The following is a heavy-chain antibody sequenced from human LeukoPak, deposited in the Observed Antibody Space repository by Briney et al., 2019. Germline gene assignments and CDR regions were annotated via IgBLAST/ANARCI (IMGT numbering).Heavy chain of an antibody. J-gene: IGHJ6*02. CDR1: GFTFSDYY. D-gene: IGHD3-10*01. V-gene: IGHV3-11*04. Sequence: PGGSLRLSCAASGFTFSDYYMTWIRQAPGKGLEWVSYISSRSGTIYYADSVKGRFTISRDNAKNSLYLQMNSLRAEDTAVYYCARPLLLWFGELLSKYYYGMDVWGQGTTVTVSS. CDR3: ARPLLLWFGELLSKYYYGMDV. CDR2: ISSRSGTI.